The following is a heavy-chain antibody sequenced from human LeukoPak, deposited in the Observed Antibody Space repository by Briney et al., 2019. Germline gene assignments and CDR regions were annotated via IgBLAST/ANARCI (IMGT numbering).Heavy chain of an antibody. D-gene: IGHD4-17*01. J-gene: IGHJ4*02. CDR3: AKDRLSNGDPAGY. Sequence: GGSLRLSCAASGFTFSTYAMTWVRQAPGKGLEWVSTISSNGGSTYYADSVRGRFTISRDNSKNTLYLQMSSLRAEDTAIYYCAKDRLSNGDPAGYWGQGTLVTVSS. CDR1: GFTFSTYA. V-gene: IGHV3-23*01. CDR2: ISSNGGST.